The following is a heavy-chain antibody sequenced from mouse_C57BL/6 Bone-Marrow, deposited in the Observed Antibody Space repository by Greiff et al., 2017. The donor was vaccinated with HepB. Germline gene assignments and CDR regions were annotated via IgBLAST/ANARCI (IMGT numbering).Heavy chain of an antibody. D-gene: IGHD1-1*01. CDR3: TITTVGADYFDY. CDR1: GYTFTSYW. Sequence: VQLQQSGTVLARPGASVKMSCKTSGYTFTSYWMHWVKQRPGQGLEWIGAIYPGNSDTSYNQKFKGKAKLTAVTSASTAYMELSSLTTEDSAVYYCTITTVGADYFDYWGQGTTLTVSS. J-gene: IGHJ2*01. V-gene: IGHV1-5*01. CDR2: IYPGNSDT.